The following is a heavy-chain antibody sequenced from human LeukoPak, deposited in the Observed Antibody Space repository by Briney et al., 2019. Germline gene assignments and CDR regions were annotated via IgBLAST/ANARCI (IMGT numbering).Heavy chain of an antibody. D-gene: IGHD3-3*01. J-gene: IGHJ4*02. V-gene: IGHV3-48*01. CDR3: ATDRGWRTSGYYLYYFEY. CDR2: ITTGSDTT. CDR1: GFTFSSYS. Sequence: GGSLRLSCAASGFTFSSYSMNWVRQAPGKGLEWISYITTGSDTTHYADSVKGRFTISRDNAKSSLYLQMSSLRAEDTAVYYCATDRGWRTSGYYLYYFEYWGQGTLVTYSS.